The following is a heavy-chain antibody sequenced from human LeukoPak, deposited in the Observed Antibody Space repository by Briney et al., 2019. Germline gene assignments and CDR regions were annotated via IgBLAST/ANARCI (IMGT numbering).Heavy chain of an antibody. CDR2: ISSSSSTI. J-gene: IGHJ4*02. CDR3: ARDAFIAAAGIRGAPSDY. D-gene: IGHD6-13*01. Sequence: GAPRLSCAASGFTFSSYSVNWVRQAPGKGLEWVSYISSSSSTIYYADSVKGRFTISRDNAKNSLYLQMNSLRAEDTAVYYCARDAFIAAAGIRGAPSDYWGQGTLVTVSS. CDR1: GFTFSSYS. V-gene: IGHV3-48*01.